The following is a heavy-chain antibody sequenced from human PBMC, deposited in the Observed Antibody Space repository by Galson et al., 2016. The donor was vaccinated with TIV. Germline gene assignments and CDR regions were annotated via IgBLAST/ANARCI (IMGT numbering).Heavy chain of an antibody. J-gene: IGHJ4*02. CDR3: TRGSPFGAY. Sequence: SLRLSCAASGFTFSDYWMLWVRHAPGKGLEWVATINQDGTQRYHLDSVKGRFTISRDNARNSLYLQMNSLRPDDTALYYCTRGSPFGAYWGQGILVTVSS. D-gene: IGHD1-26*01. CDR2: INQDGTQR. CDR1: GFTFSDYW. V-gene: IGHV3-7*03.